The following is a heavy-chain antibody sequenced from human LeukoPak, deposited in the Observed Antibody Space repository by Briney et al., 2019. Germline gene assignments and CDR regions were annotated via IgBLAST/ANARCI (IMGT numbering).Heavy chain of an antibody. Sequence: SETLSLTCTVSGGSISSSSYYWGWIRQPPGKGLEWIGSVYYSGSTYYNPSLKSRVTISVDTSKNQFSLKLSSVTAADTAVYYCARHQTGIAARPYFDYWGQGTLVTVSS. V-gene: IGHV4-39*01. CDR2: VYYSGST. D-gene: IGHD6-6*01. CDR1: GGSISSSSYY. J-gene: IGHJ4*02. CDR3: ARHQTGIAARPYFDY.